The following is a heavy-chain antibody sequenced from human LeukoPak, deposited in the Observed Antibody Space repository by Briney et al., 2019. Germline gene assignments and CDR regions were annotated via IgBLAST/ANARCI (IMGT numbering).Heavy chain of an antibody. CDR1: GGPFSSYA. J-gene: IGHJ4*02. CDR3: ASRDGYNWDY. D-gene: IGHD5-24*01. Sequence: GASVKVSCKASGGPFSSYAISWVRQAPGQGLEWMGGIIPIFGTASYAQKFQGRVTMTRDTSTSTVYMELSGLRSEDTAVYYCASRDGYNWDYWGQGTLVTVSS. V-gene: IGHV1-69*05. CDR2: IIPIFGTA.